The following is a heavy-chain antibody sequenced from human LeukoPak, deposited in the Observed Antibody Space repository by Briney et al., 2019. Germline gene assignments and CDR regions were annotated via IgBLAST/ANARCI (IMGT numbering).Heavy chain of an antibody. CDR1: GFTFSTYW. Sequence: GGSLRLSCAASGFTFSTYWMSWVRQAPGKGLEGVANIKQDGSEKYYVDSVKGRFTISKDNAKNSLYLQMNSLRAEDTAVYYCARGYFRDGYKTKSNLDYWGQGTLVTVSS. J-gene: IGHJ4*02. V-gene: IGHV3-7*01. CDR2: IKQDGSEK. CDR3: ARGYFRDGYKTKSNLDY. D-gene: IGHD5-24*01.